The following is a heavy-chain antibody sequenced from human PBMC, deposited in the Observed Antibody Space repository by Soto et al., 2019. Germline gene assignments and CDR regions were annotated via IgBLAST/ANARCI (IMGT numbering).Heavy chain of an antibody. CDR1: GGSISSGVYY. V-gene: IGHV4-31*03. D-gene: IGHD3-3*01. Sequence: TSETLSLTCTVSGGSISSGVYYWNWIRQHPGKGLEWIGYIYYSGSTYYNPSLKSRVTISVDTSKNQFSLKLTSLTAADTAVYYCVEGAYLAYWGQGTLVTVSS. CDR2: IYYSGST. CDR3: VEGAYLAY. J-gene: IGHJ4*02.